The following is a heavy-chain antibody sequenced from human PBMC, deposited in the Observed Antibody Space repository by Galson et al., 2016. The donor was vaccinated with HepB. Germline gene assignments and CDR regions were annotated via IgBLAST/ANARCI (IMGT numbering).Heavy chain of an antibody. V-gene: IGHV4-39*01. CDR3: ARHWGRRTFVVLVTAVMSFDP. CDR2: IYSSGGT. Sequence: LSLTGKGSGVSIRRSSDYWAWIRQPPGKGKEWIGNIYSSGGTQYNPSLRSRLTISVDTSKNQFSLKLTSVTAADTAVYYCARHWGRRTFVVLVTAVMSFDPWGQAILVPLSS. CDR1: GVSIRRSSDY. D-gene: IGHD2-21*02. J-gene: IGHJ5*02.